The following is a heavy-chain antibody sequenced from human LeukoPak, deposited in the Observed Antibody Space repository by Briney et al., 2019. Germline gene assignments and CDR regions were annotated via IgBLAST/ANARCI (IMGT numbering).Heavy chain of an antibody. CDR2: IIPIFGTA. V-gene: IGHV1-69*13. CDR3: ARQNCGGDCYSVDYYGMDV. Sequence: GASVKVSCKATGGTFSSYAISWVRPAPGQGLEWMGGIIPIFGTANYAQKFQGRVTITADESTSTAYMELSSLRSEDTAVYYCARQNCGGDCYSVDYYGMDVWGQGTTVTVSS. D-gene: IGHD2-21*02. J-gene: IGHJ6*02. CDR1: GGTFSSYA.